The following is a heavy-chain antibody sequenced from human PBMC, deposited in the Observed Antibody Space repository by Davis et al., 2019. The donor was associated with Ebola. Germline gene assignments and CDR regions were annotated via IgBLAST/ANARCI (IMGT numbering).Heavy chain of an antibody. Sequence: GGSLRLSCAATGFLFNTYSMHWVRQAPGKGLEWLAFISSSGSTTSTKYYADSVRGRFTISRDNARNVVFLQMNSLRGGDTAVYFCARGAVESSAWDLWGPGTQVTV. CDR2: ISSSGSTTSTK. CDR3: ARGAVESSAWDL. D-gene: IGHD6-19*01. V-gene: IGHV3-48*04. J-gene: IGHJ1*01. CDR1: GFLFNTYS.